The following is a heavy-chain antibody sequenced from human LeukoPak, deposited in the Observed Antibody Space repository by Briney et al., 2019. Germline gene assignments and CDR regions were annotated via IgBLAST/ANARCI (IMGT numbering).Heavy chain of an antibody. CDR1: GGSFSGYY. J-gene: IGHJ4*02. CDR3: ARVRLRGYSGYDVFDY. V-gene: IGHV4-34*01. D-gene: IGHD5-12*01. CDR2: INHSGST. Sequence: SETLSLTCAVYGGSFSGYYWSWIRQPPGKGLEWIGEINHSGSTNYNPSLKSRVTISVDTSKNQFSLKLSSVTAADTAVYYCARVRLRGYSGYDVFDYWGQGTLVTVSS.